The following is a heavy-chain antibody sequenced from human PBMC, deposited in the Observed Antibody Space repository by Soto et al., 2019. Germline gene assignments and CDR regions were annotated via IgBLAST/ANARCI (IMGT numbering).Heavy chain of an antibody. V-gene: IGHV3-23*01. CDR3: AKVFYYYDSSGYYYFDY. D-gene: IGHD3-22*01. CDR2: ISGSGSTI. Sequence: VGSLRLSCAASGFTFSSYAVSWVRQAPGKGPEWISSISGSGSTIYYADSVKGRFTISRDNSKNTLYLQMSSLRAEDTAVYYCAKVFYYYDSSGYYYFDYWGQGTLVTVSS. CDR1: GFTFSSYA. J-gene: IGHJ4*02.